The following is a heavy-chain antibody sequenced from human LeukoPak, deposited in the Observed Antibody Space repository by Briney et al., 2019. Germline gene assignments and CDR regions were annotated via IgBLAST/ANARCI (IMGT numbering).Heavy chain of an antibody. D-gene: IGHD6-13*01. J-gene: IGHJ6*03. Sequence: PGGSLRLSCAGSRFTFSSYWMSWVRQAPGKGLEWVANIKQDGSEKHYVDSVKGRFTISRDNAKNSLFLQMNSLRAEDTAVYFCARVKQQLVRLLGRDTTYYYYYYMDVWGKGTTVTVSS. CDR1: RFTFSSYW. CDR2: IKQDGSEK. CDR3: ARVKQQLVRLLGRDTTYYYYYYMDV. V-gene: IGHV3-7*01.